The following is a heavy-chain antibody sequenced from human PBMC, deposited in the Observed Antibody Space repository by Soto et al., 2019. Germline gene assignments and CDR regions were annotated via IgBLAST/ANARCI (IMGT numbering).Heavy chain of an antibody. CDR3: ARDSHPEGTNDAFDI. CDR1: GYTFTSYG. V-gene: IGHV1-18*01. J-gene: IGHJ3*02. D-gene: IGHD2-8*01. CDR2: ISAYNGNT. Sequence: ASVKVSCKASGYTFTSYGISWVRQAPGQGLEWMGWISAYNGNTNYAQKLQGRVTMTTDTSTSTAYMELRSLRSDDTAVYYCARDSHPEGTNDAFDIWGQGTMVTVSS.